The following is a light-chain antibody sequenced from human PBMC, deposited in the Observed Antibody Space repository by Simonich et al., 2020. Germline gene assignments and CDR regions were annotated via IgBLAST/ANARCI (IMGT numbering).Light chain of an antibody. CDR2: KVS. CDR3: MQGTHWPPFT. J-gene: IGKJ3*01. Sequence: DVVMTQSPPSLPVTLGQPASISCRSSQSLVHSDGNTYLNWFQQRPGQSPRRLIYKVSNRDSGVPDRFSGSGSGTDFTLKISRVEAEDVGVYYCMQGTHWPPFTFGPGTKVDIK. CDR1: QSLVHSDGNTY. V-gene: IGKV2-30*02.